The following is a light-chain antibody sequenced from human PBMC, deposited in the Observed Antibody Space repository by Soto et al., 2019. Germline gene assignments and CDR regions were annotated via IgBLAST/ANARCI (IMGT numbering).Light chain of an antibody. CDR2: DAS. J-gene: IGKJ1*01. CDR1: QNINAW. CDR3: QHYSLYSPLK. Sequence: DIHMTQSPSSLSVSVGDRVTITCRTSQNINAWLAWYQQRPGQAPKLLIYDASTVQSGVPSRFSGSGSGTEFTPNISSLQPCDSATYYCQHYSLYSPLKFGQGTKVDIK. V-gene: IGKV1-5*01.